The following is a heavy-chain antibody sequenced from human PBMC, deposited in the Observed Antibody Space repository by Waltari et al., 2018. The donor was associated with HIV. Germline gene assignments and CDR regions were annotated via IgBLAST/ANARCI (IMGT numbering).Heavy chain of an antibody. CDR3: AKGTLNPLTTDY. Sequence: EVQLLESGGGLVQPGGSLSISCACSGSTFRRYAMTWVRQAPGKGLEWVSAIFGDGGSTFYADSVKGRFTISRDNSKNTLYLQMNSLRAEDTAVYYCAKGTLNPLTTDYWGQGTLVTVSS. J-gene: IGHJ4*02. CDR2: IFGDGGST. CDR1: GSTFRRYA. V-gene: IGHV3-23*01. D-gene: IGHD4-17*01.